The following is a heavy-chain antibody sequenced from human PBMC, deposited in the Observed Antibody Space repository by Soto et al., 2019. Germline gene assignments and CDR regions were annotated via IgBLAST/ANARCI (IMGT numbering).Heavy chain of an antibody. Sequence: GGSLRLSCAASGFTFSSYAMHWVRQAPGKGLEWVAVISYDGSNKYYAGSVKGRFTISRDNSKNTLYLQMNSLRAEDTAVYYCARGQMDCSGGSCYSFPGSLWGQGTLVTVS. V-gene: IGHV3-30-3*01. CDR2: ISYDGSNK. CDR1: GFTFSSYA. CDR3: ARGQMDCSGGSCYSFPGSL. J-gene: IGHJ4*02. D-gene: IGHD2-15*01.